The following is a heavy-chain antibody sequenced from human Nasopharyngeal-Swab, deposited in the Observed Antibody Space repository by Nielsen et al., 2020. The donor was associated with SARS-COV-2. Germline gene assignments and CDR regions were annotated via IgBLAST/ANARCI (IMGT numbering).Heavy chain of an antibody. V-gene: IGHV3-9*01. CDR1: GFTFSIYS. CDR2: ISWNGNIR. J-gene: IGHJ2*01. Sequence: GGSLRLSCAASGFTFSIYSMNWVRQAPGKGLEWVSGISWNGNIRGHADSLEGRFTISRDNAKSSLYLQMNSLRVEDTALYYCARENNWEALRYIDLWGRGTLVTVSS. CDR3: ARENNWEALRYIDL. D-gene: IGHD1-20*01.